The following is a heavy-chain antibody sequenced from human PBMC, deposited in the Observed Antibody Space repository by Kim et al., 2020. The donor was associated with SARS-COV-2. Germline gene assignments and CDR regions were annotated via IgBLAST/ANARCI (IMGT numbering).Heavy chain of an antibody. CDR3: TTPVTMIVPYSGDY. CDR1: GFTFSNAW. CDR2: IHRNTACGTT. Sequence: GGSLRLSWAASGFTFSNAWMSWVRQAPGQVLAFVGRIHRNTACGTTDYAAPVKGRFTISRDDSKNTLYLQMNSLKTEDTAVYYCTTPVTMIVPYSGDYWGQGTLVTVSS. V-gene: IGHV3-15*01. J-gene: IGHJ4*02. D-gene: IGHD3-22*01.